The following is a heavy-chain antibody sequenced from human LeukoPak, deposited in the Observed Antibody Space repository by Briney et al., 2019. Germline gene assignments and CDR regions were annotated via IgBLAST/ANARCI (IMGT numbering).Heavy chain of an antibody. CDR1: GGTFSSYA. CDR2: IIPIFGTA. CDR3: ARATLSDFFFNY. V-gene: IGHV1-69*05. Sequence: GASVKVSCKASGGTFSSYAISWVRQAPGQGLEWMGGIIPIFGTANYAQKFQGRVTITRDTSASTAYMELSSLRSEDTAVYFCARATLSDFFFNYWGQGTLVTVSS. J-gene: IGHJ4*02.